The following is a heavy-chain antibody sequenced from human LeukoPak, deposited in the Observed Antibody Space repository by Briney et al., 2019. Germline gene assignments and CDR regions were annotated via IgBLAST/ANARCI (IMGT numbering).Heavy chain of an antibody. Sequence: PGGSLRFSGAASGFTFSSYSMNWVRKAPGKGLEWVSYISSSSSTIYYADSVKGRFTISRDNAKNSLYLQMNSLRAEDTAVYYCARANSSDFDYWGQGTLVTVSS. CDR3: ARANSSDFDY. V-gene: IGHV3-48*01. CDR2: ISSSSSTI. CDR1: GFTFSSYS. D-gene: IGHD4-23*01. J-gene: IGHJ4*02.